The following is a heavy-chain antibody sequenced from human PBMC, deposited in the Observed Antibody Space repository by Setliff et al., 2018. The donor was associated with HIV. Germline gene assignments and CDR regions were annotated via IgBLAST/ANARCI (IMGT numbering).Heavy chain of an antibody. D-gene: IGHD1-26*01. V-gene: IGHV4-39*01. Sequence: SETLSLTCTVSGDSITSNSYYWGWIRQPPGKGLEWIGSIYFSGRTYYNPSLKSRVTMSVDTSKHQFSLNLNSVTAADTAVYFCATSEWELIDFDYWGQGTLVTVSS. CDR3: ATSEWELIDFDY. CDR1: GDSITSNSYY. CDR2: IYFSGRT. J-gene: IGHJ4*02.